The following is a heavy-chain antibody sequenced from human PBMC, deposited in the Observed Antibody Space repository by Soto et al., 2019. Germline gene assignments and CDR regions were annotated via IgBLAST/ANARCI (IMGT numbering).Heavy chain of an antibody. CDR2: IYYSGTG. D-gene: IGHD1-26*01. J-gene: IGHJ6*03. CDR1: GGSITGGFSY. V-gene: IGHV4-31*03. Sequence: QLQLRESGPGLVQPAQTLSLTCTVAGGSITGGFSYWTWVRQHPGKGLEWVGHIYYSGTGYYTPPLESRVALSVDASQKRFSLKLSSVTAADTAIYFCARSLPGGTVFYMDIWGEGTTVTVSS. CDR3: ARSLPGGTVFYMDI.